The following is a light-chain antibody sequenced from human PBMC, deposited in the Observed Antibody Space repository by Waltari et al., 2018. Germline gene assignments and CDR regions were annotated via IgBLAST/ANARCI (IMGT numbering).Light chain of an antibody. CDR1: QGIGSY. CDR2: AAS. J-gene: IGKJ3*01. Sequence: DIQLTQSPSFLSTSVGDRVTIACRASQGIGSYLAWYQQKPGKAPQLLIHAASTLQSGVPSRFSGSGSGTEFTLTISSLQPEDFATYYCQQLNRYPLTFGPGTKVDIK. V-gene: IGKV1-9*01. CDR3: QQLNRYPLT.